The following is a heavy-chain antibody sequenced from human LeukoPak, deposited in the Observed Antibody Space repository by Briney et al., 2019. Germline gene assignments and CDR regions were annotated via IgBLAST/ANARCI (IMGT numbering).Heavy chain of an antibody. V-gene: IGHV4-39*07. J-gene: IGHJ4*02. D-gene: IGHD6-6*01. Sequence: SETLSLTRTVSGGSISSSSYYWGWIRQPPGKGLEWIGSIYYSGSTYYNPSLKSRVTISVDTSKNQFSLKLSSVTAADTAVYYCARAILAAPVDYWGQGTLVTVSS. CDR1: GGSISSSSYY. CDR3: ARAILAAPVDY. CDR2: IYYSGST.